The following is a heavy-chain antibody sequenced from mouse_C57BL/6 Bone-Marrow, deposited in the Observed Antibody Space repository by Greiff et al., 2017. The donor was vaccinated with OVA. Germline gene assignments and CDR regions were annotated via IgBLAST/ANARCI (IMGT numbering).Heavy chain of an antibody. CDR1: GYTFTSYW. Sequence: QVQLQQPGAELVKPGASVKMSCKASGYTFTSYWITWVKQRPGQGLEWIGDSYPGSGSTNYNEKFKSKATLTVDTSSSTAYMQLSSLTSEDSAVYYCARRGYYGSPYAMDYWGQGTSVTVSS. D-gene: IGHD1-1*01. CDR3: ARRGYYGSPYAMDY. J-gene: IGHJ4*01. CDR2: SYPGSGST. V-gene: IGHV1-55*01.